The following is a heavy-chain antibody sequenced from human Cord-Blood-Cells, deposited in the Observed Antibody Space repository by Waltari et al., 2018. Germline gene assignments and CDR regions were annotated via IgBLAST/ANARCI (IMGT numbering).Heavy chain of an antibody. J-gene: IGHJ3*02. CDR3: AREVGPYAFDI. CDR1: GFTFSSYS. D-gene: IGHD1-26*01. CDR2: ISSSSSYI. Sequence: EVQLVESGGGLVKPGGSLRLSCAASGFTFSSYSMNWVRQAPGKGLEWVSSISSSSSYIYYADSVKGRFTTSRDNAKNSLYLQMNSLRAEDTAVYYCAREVGPYAFDIWGQGTMVTVSS. V-gene: IGHV3-21*01.